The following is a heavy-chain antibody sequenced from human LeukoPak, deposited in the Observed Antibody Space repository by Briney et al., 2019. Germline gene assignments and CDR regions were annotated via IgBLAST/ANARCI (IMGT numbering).Heavy chain of an antibody. J-gene: IGHJ6*03. CDR3: ARGLRPYTAGTAYYYCMDV. D-gene: IGHD6-13*01. V-gene: IGHV1-69*13. CDR2: IIPIFATA. Sequence: PGASVKVSCKTSGGTFSSYSISWVRQAPGQGLEWMGGIIPIFATANYAQKFQGRVTITADESTSTAYMEVSSPTSEDTAVDYCARGLRPYTAGTAYYYCMDVWGKGTTVTISS. CDR1: GGTFSSYS.